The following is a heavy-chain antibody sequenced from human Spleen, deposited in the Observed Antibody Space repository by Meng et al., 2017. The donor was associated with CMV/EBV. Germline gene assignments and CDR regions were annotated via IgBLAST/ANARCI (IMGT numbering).Heavy chain of an antibody. D-gene: IGHD6-13*01. Sequence: SETLSLTCAVYGGSFSGYSWSWIRQPPGKGLEWIGEISHSGSTKYNPSLKSRVTISLDTSKNQFSLKLSSVTAADTAVYYCARADSSSWYYHFDYWGQGSLVTVSS. CDR3: ARADSSSWYYHFDY. V-gene: IGHV4-34*01. J-gene: IGHJ4*02. CDR1: GGSFSGYS. CDR2: ISHSGST.